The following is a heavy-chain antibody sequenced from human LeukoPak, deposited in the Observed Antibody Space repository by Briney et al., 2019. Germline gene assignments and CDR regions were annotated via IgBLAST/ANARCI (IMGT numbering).Heavy chain of an antibody. J-gene: IGHJ4*02. D-gene: IGHD3-10*01. CDR2: ISGSGGST. Sequence: GGSLRLSCAASGFTFSSYAMSWVRQAPGKGLEWVSAISGSGGSTYYADSVKGRLTISRDNSKNTLYLQMNSLRAEDTAVYYCASRELFYLGSHYYFDYWGQGTLVTVSS. V-gene: IGHV3-23*01. CDR3: ASRELFYLGSHYYFDY. CDR1: GFTFSSYA.